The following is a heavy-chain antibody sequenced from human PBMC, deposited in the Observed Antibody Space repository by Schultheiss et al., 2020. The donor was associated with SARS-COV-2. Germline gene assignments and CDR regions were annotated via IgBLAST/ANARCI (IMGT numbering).Heavy chain of an antibody. D-gene: IGHD5-18*01. CDR2: ISSSSSYI. CDR1: GFTFSSYS. V-gene: IGHV3-21*04. Sequence: GGSLRLSCAASGFTFSSYSMNWVRQAPGKGLEWVSSISSSSSYIYYADSVKGRFTISRDNAKNSLYLQMNSLRAEDTAVYYCAKDYGIQPYYFDYWGQGTLVTVSS. CDR3: AKDYGIQPYYFDY. J-gene: IGHJ4*02.